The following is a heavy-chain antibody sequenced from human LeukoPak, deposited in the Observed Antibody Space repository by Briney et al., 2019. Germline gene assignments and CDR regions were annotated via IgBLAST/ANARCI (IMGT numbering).Heavy chain of an antibody. J-gene: IGHJ4*02. Sequence: KSSETLSLTCTVSGGSISSSSYYWGWIRQPPGKGLEWIGSIYYSGSTYYNPSLKSRVTISVDTSKNQFSLKLSSVTAADTAVYYWARRNPPGSHMVLDYWDQGTLVTVSS. V-gene: IGHV4-39*01. CDR1: GGSISSSSYY. CDR2: IYYSGST. D-gene: IGHD2-8*02. CDR3: ARRNPPGSHMVLDY.